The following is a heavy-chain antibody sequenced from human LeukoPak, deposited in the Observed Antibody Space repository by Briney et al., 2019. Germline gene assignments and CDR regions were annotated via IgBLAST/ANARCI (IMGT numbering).Heavy chain of an antibody. CDR1: GGSISTFY. Sequence: PSETLSLTCTVSGGSISTFYWSWLRQPPGKGLEWIGYIFQTGHSNYNPSLKGRVTISVDTSKNQLSLKLYSVTAADTAIYYCARHPFSDGFDIWGQGTMVTVSS. CDR3: ARHPFSDGFDI. J-gene: IGHJ3*02. CDR2: IFQTGHS. V-gene: IGHV4-59*08.